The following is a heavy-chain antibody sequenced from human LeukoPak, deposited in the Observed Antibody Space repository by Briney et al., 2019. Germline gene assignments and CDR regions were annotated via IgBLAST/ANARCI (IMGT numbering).Heavy chain of an antibody. CDR2: IIPIFGTA. V-gene: IGHV1-69*13. Sequence: ASVKVSCKASGGTFSSYAISWVRQAPGQGLEWMGGIIPIFGTANYAQKFQGRVTITADESTSTAYMELSSLRSEDTAVYYCARYCSSTSCQIVSYYYYGMDVWGQGTTVTVSS. CDR3: ARYCSSTSCQIVSYYYYGMDV. J-gene: IGHJ6*02. D-gene: IGHD2-2*01. CDR1: GGTFSSYA.